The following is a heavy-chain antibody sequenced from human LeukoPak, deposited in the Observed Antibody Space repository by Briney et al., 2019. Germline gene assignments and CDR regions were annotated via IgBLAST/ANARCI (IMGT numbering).Heavy chain of an antibody. CDR1: GGSFSGYY. D-gene: IGHD6-13*01. CDR3: ARNIAAAGYFDY. J-gene: IGHJ4*02. CDR2: INHSGNA. Sequence: SETLSLTCGVYGGSFSGYYWTWIRQPPGKGLEWIGEINHSGNANYDPSLKSRVTMSVDTSKNQFSLHLSSVTAADTAVYYCARNIAAAGYFDYWGQGTLVTVSS. V-gene: IGHV4-34*01.